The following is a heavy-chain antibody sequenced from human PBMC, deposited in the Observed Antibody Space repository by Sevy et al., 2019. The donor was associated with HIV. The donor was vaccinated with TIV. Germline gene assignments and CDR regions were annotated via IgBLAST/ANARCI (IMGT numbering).Heavy chain of an antibody. D-gene: IGHD5-12*01. Sequence: GGSLRLSCAASGFTFSSYGIHWVRQAPGKGLEWVAFTRYDGSNKYYADSVKGRFTISRDNSKNTLYLQMNSLRAEDTAVYYCAKEGRDYSGYDRYYFDYWGQGTLVTVSS. CDR1: GFTFSSYG. CDR2: TRYDGSNK. CDR3: AKEGRDYSGYDRYYFDY. V-gene: IGHV3-30*02. J-gene: IGHJ4*02.